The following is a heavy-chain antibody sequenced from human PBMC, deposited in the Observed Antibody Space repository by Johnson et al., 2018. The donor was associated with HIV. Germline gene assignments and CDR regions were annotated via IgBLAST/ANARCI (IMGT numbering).Heavy chain of an antibody. CDR3: ARAGRGYYDYVWGSYPKSGAFDI. CDR2: IRYDGSNK. CDR1: GFTFSSYG. D-gene: IGHD3-16*02. Sequence: QVQLLESGGGVVQPGRSMRLSCAASGFTFSSYGMHWVRQAPGKGLEWVAFIRYDGSNKYYADSVKGRFTISRDNSKNTLYLQMNSLRAEDTAVYYCARAGRGYYDYVWGSYPKSGAFDIWGQGTMVTVSS. V-gene: IGHV3-30*02. J-gene: IGHJ3*02.